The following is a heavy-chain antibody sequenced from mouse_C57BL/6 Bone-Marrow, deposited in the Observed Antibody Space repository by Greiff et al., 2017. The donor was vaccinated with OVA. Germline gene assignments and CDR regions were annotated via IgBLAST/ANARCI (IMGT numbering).Heavy chain of an antibody. J-gene: IGHJ4*01. D-gene: IGHD1-1*01. CDR2: ISDGGSYT. CDR3: ARDGTTVVAPYYYAMDY. Sequence: EVKLVESGGGLVKPGGSLKLSCAASGFTFSSYAMSWVRQTPEKRLEWVATISDGGSYTYYPDNVKGRFTISRDNAKNNLYLQMSHLKSEDTAMYYCARDGTTVVAPYYYAMDYWGQGTSVTVSS. V-gene: IGHV5-4*01. CDR1: GFTFSSYA.